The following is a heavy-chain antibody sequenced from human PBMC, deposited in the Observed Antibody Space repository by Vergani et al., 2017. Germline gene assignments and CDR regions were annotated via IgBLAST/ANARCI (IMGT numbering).Heavy chain of an antibody. CDR3: GRVADFYGLGSRLLDL. V-gene: IGHV4-59*01. J-gene: IGHJ5*02. CDR1: GGSMSGYY. Sequence: QVRLQESGPGLVKPSETLSLTCSVSGGSMSGYYWSWIRQPPGKEVEWIGYMYHSGSTNYNPSLDTRVTISGDTSKNQFSLKLNSVTAADTAVYYCGRVADFYGLGSRLLDLWGQGILVTVSS. CDR2: MYHSGST. D-gene: IGHD3-10*01.